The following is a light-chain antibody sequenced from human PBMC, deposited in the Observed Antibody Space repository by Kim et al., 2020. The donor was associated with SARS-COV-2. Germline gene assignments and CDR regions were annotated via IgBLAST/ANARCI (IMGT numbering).Light chain of an antibody. CDR2: GKN. Sequence: LGQTVKITCQGGSLRSYYASWYQQKPGQAPVLVIYGKNSRPSEIPDRFSGSSSGNTASLTITGTQGEDEADYYCKSRDNSGNHVVFGGGTKLTVL. J-gene: IGLJ3*02. CDR3: KSRDNSGNHVV. V-gene: IGLV3-19*01. CDR1: SLRSYY.